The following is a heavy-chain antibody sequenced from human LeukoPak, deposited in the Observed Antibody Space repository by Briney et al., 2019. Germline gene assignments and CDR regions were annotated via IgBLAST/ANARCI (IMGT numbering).Heavy chain of an antibody. J-gene: IGHJ4*02. Sequence: GGALILSCAASGFTFSSYLMSLVREAPGKGLELVGNIKQDGSEKYYVGPVKGRFTISRDDAKNSLYLQMNSLRAEETAVYYCARGPIKTYSSSWYLEYYFDYWGQGTLVTVSS. CDR3: ARGPIKTYSSSWYLEYYFDY. CDR2: IKQDGSEK. V-gene: IGHV3-7*01. D-gene: IGHD6-13*01. CDR1: GFTFSSYL.